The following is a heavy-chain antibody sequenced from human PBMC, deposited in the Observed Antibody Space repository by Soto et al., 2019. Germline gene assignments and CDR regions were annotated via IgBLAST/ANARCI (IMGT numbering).Heavy chain of an antibody. CDR3: ARHNYGSGSTYLDY. D-gene: IGHD3-10*01. Sequence: GGSLRLSCAASGFTFNRYAMHWVRQAPGKGLEWVAVISNDGSNKYYADSVKGRFTISRDNSKSTLYLQMSSLRSEDTAVYYCARHNYGSGSTYLDYWGQGILVTSPQ. CDR2: ISNDGSNK. V-gene: IGHV3-30-3*01. CDR1: GFTFNRYA. J-gene: IGHJ4*02.